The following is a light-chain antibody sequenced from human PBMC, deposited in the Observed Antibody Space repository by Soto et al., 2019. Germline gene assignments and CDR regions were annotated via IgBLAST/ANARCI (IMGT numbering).Light chain of an antibody. J-gene: IGKJ1*01. CDR3: QQRYSSWA. Sequence: EIVLTQSPATLALSPGERSTLSCRASQRGSSFLAWYQQKPGQAPRLLIYNASNRATGIPARFSGSGSGTDFTLTISSLEPEAFAVYYCQQRYSSWAFGQGTKVEIK. CDR1: QRGSSF. V-gene: IGKV3-11*01. CDR2: NAS.